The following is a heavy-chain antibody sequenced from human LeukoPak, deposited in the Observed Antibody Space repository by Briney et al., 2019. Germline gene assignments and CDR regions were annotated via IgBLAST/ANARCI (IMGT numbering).Heavy chain of an antibody. V-gene: IGHV1-69*05. J-gene: IGHJ6*03. CDR2: IIPIFGTA. CDR1: GGTFSSYA. D-gene: IGHD3-3*01. Sequence: SVKVSCKASGGTFSSYAISWVRQAPGQGLEWMGGIIPIFGTANYAQKFQGRVTITTDESTSTAYMELSSLRSEDTAVYYCARAPYYDFWSGSDYYYYMDVWGKGTTVTVSS. CDR3: ARAPYYDFWSGSDYYYYMDV.